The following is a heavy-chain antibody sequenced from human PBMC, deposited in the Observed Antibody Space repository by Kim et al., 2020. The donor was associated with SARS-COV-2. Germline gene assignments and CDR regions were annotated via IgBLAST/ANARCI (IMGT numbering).Heavy chain of an antibody. V-gene: IGHV3-23*03. CDR1: GFTFSSYA. CDR3: AKVGEGLDNYFDY. J-gene: IGHJ4*02. Sequence: GGSLRLSCAASGFTFSSYAMSWVRQAPGKGLEWVSVIYSGGSSTYYADSVKGRFTISRDNSKNTLYLQMNSLRAEDTDVYYCAKVGEGLDNYFDYWGQGTLVTVSS. CDR2: IYSGGSST. D-gene: IGHD2-2*03.